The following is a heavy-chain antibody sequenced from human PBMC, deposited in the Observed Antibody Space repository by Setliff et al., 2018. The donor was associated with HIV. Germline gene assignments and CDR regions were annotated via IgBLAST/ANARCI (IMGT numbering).Heavy chain of an antibody. CDR3: ARNPEMAALNYFYYYMDV. CDR2: ISAYNGNT. CDR1: GYDFRRYG. J-gene: IGHJ6*03. D-gene: IGHD6-19*01. Sequence: GASVKVSCKTSGYDFRRYGIAWVRQVPEHGLEWMGWISAYNGNTNYAQKFQGRVSMTIDTSTSTAYMGLRSLRPDDTAVYYCARNPEMAALNYFYYYMDVWGKGTTVTVSS. V-gene: IGHV1-18*01.